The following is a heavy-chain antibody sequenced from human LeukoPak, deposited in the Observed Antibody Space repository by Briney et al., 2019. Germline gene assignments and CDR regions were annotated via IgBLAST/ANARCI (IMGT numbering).Heavy chain of an antibody. CDR3: AKVLIAAAGDVFDY. Sequence: ASVKVSCKASGYTFTSYDINWVRQATGQGLEWMGWMNPNSGNTGYAQKLQGRVTMTRNTSISTAYMELSSLRSEDTAVYYCAKVLIAAAGDVFDYWGQGTLVTVSS. CDR2: MNPNSGNT. V-gene: IGHV1-8*01. D-gene: IGHD6-13*01. J-gene: IGHJ4*02. CDR1: GYTFTSYD.